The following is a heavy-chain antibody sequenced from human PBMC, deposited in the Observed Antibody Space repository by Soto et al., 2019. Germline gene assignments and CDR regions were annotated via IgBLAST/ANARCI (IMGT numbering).Heavy chain of an antibody. CDR2: ISPHTSNT. D-gene: IGHD2-8*01. CDR1: GYIFINYG. Sequence: ASVKVSCKASGYIFINYGISWIRQAPGQGLEWMGWISPHTSNTHYAQSLLGRVTVTRDTSTSTAYMELRGLRSDDTAVYYCARTGGDCTQGVCYDYWGQGTPVTVSS. J-gene: IGHJ4*02. V-gene: IGHV1-18*01. CDR3: ARTGGDCTQGVCYDY.